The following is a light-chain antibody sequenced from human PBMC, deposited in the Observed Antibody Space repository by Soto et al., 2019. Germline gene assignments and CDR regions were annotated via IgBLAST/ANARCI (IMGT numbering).Light chain of an antibody. CDR3: QQRSNLPLT. V-gene: IGKV3-11*01. J-gene: IGKJ4*01. CDR2: DAS. Sequence: EIVLTQSPATLSLSPGERATLSCRAARSVNNYLAWYQQKPGQAPRLLIYDASNRATGIPARFSGSGSGTDFTLTISSLEPEDFAVYYCQQRSNLPLTFGGGTKMELK. CDR1: RSVNNY.